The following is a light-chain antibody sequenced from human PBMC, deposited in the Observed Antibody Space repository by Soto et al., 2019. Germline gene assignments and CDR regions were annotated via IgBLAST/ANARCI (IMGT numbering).Light chain of an antibody. Sequence: DIQMTQSPSSLSVSVGDRVTITCRASQSISKYLNWYQQKPGQAPNLLIYAASTLQSGVPSRFSGSGSGTDFTLTISSLQPEDFATYYCQQSYSTPPDTFGQGTKLEIK. J-gene: IGKJ2*01. CDR2: AAS. CDR3: QQSYSTPPDT. CDR1: QSISKY. V-gene: IGKV1-39*01.